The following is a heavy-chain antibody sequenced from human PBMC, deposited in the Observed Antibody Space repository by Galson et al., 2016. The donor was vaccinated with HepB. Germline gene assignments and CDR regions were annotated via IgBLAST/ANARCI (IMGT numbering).Heavy chain of an antibody. CDR1: GFTFSSYA. J-gene: IGHJ5*01. V-gene: IGHV3-23*01. Sequence: SLRLSCAASGFTFSSYAMSWVRQAPGKGLEWVSAISGSGGSTYYADSVKGRFTISRGNSKNTLYLQMNSLRAEDTAVYYCAKVATPNRNYENWFDSWGQGTLVTVSS. CDR2: ISGSGGST. D-gene: IGHD4-11*01. CDR3: AKVATPNRNYENWFDS.